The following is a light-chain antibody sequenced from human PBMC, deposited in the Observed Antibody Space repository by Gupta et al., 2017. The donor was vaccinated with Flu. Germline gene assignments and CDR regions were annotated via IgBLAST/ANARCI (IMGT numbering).Light chain of an antibody. Sequence: ENVLTQSPGTLALSPGERATLSCRASQALTHNYVAWYQQKVGIPDRFSGSGSGTDFSLIISRLDPEDFAVYYCQQFGSSPYTFGQGTKLEIK. V-gene: IGKV3-20*01. CDR3: QQFGSSPYT. CDR1: QALTHNY. CDR2: V. J-gene: IGKJ2*01.